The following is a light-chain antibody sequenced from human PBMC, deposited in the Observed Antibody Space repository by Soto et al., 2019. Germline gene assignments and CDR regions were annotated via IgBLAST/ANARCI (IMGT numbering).Light chain of an antibody. J-gene: IGLJ2*01. V-gene: IGLV4-60*02. Sequence: QSVLTQSSSASASLGSSVKLTCTLSSGHSTYIIAWHQQQPGKAPRYLMKLEGSGSYNKGSGIPDRFSGSSSGADRYLTISNLQFEDEADYYCETWDTNVVVFGGGTQLTGL. CDR1: SGHSTYI. CDR2: LEGSGSY. CDR3: ETWDTNVVV.